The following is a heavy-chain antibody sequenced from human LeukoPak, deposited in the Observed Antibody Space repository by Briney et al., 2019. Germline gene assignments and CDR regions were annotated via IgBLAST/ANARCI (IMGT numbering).Heavy chain of an antibody. V-gene: IGHV1-2*02. Sequence: GASVKVSCKASGYTFTGYYMHWVRQAPGQGLEWMGWINPNSGGTNYAQKFQGRVTMTRDTSISTAYMELSRLRSDDTAVYYCAAHIVGATDAFDIWGQGTMVTVSS. J-gene: IGHJ3*02. D-gene: IGHD1-26*01. CDR3: AAHIVGATDAFDI. CDR1: GYTFTGYY. CDR2: INPNSGGT.